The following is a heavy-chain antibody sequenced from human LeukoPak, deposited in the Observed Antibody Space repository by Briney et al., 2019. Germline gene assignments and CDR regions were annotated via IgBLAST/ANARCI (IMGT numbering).Heavy chain of an antibody. CDR1: GYTFTGYY. J-gene: IGHJ6*02. V-gene: IGHV1-2*02. CDR2: INPNSGGT. Sequence: ASVKVSCKASGYTFTGYYMHWVRQAPGQGLEWMGWINPNSGGTNYAQKFQGRVTMTTDTSTSTAYMELRSLRSDDTAVYYCAGPYGSGSTFGMDVWGQGTTVTVSS. D-gene: IGHD3-10*01. CDR3: AGPYGSGSTFGMDV.